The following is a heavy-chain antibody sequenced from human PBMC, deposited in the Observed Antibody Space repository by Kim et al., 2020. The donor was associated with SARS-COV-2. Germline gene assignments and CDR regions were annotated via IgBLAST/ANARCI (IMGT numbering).Heavy chain of an antibody. J-gene: IGHJ6*01. CDR3: ARDLGISGTDFHYFYGLDV. Sequence: SETLSLTCPVSGASINTFYWSWLRQAPGKGLQWIGYVFQSGRTKYNPSLKSRATISLDTTKNQVSLKLKSVTAADTAIYFCARDLGISGTDFHYFYGLDV. CDR1: GASINTFY. D-gene: IGHD1-26*01. V-gene: IGHV4-59*13. CDR2: VFQSGRT.